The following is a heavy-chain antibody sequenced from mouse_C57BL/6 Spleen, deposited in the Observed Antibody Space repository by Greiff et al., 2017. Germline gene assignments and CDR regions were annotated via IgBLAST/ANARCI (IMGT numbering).Heavy chain of an antibody. J-gene: IGHJ1*03. Sequence: EVKLMESGGGLVKPGGSLKLSCAASGFTFSSYAMSWVRQTPEKRLEWVATISDGGSYTYYPDNVKGRFTISRDNAKNNLYLQMSHLKSEDTAMYYCARDGGYYYGSSYWYFDVWGTGTTVTVSS. CDR2: ISDGGSYT. CDR3: ARDGGYYYGSSYWYFDV. D-gene: IGHD1-1*01. CDR1: GFTFSSYA. V-gene: IGHV5-4*01.